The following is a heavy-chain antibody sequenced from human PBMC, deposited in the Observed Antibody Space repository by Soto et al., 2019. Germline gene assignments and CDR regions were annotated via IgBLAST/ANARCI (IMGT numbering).Heavy chain of an antibody. D-gene: IGHD1-1*01. V-gene: IGHV3-11*01. CDR1: GFSFSTYY. Sequence: LRLSCEASGFSFSTYYMTWIRQAPGKGLEWVSYISSSGSTMYYADSVTGRFTISRDNTKNSLYLQMNSLSVEDTAVYYCARDSTWNLKYFHHWGQGTLVTVSS. CDR2: ISSSGSTM. CDR3: ARDSTWNLKYFHH. J-gene: IGHJ1*01.